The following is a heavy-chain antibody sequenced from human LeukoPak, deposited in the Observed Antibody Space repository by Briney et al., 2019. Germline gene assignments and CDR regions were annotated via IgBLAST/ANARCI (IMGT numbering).Heavy chain of an antibody. V-gene: IGHV4-34*01. D-gene: IGHD3-3*01. J-gene: IGHJ4*02. CDR2: INHSGST. CDR3: ARVPRYDFWSGYYTGIDH. CDR1: GGSFSGYY. Sequence: SETLSLTCAVYGGSFSGYYWSWIRQPPGKGLEWIGEINHSGSTNYNPSLKRRATISVDTSKNQFSLKLSSVTAADTAVYYCARVPRYDFWSGYYTGIDHWGQGTLVTVSS.